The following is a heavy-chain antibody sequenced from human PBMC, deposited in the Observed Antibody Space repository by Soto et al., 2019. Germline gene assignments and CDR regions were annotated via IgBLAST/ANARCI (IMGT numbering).Heavy chain of an antibody. Sequence: PSETLSLTCTVSGGSISSYYWSWIRQPPGKGLEWIGYIYYSGSTNYNPSLKSRVTISVDTSKNQFSLKLSSVTAADTAVYYCARLSGGYSYGYYYYYGMDVWGQGTTVTVSS. V-gene: IGHV4-59*08. CDR2: IYYSGST. D-gene: IGHD5-18*01. CDR3: ARLSGGYSYGYYYYYGMDV. CDR1: GGSISSYY. J-gene: IGHJ6*02.